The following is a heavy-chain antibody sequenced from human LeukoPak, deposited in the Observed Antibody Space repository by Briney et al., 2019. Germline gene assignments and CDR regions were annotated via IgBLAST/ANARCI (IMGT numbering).Heavy chain of an antibody. CDR3: ARGVDTAMENPDHFDY. CDR2: IYYSGST. V-gene: IGHV4-59*11. D-gene: IGHD5-18*01. CDR1: GGSISSHY. J-gene: IGHJ4*02. Sequence: PSETLSLTCTVSGGSISSHYWSWIRQPPGKGLEWIGYIYYSGSTNYNPSLKSRVTISVDTSKNQFSLKLSSVTAADTAVYYCARGVDTAMENPDHFDYWGQGTLVTVSS.